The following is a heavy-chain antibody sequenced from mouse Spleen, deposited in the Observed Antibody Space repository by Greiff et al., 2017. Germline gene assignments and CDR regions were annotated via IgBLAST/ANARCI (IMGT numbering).Heavy chain of an antibody. Sequence: EVKLVESGGDLVKPGGSLKLSCAASGFTFSSYGMSWVRQTPDKRLEWVATISSGGSYTYYPDSVKGRFTISRDNAKNTLYLQMSSLKSEDTAMYYCARKETLYYFDYWGQGTTLTVSS. CDR2: ISSGGSYT. CDR1: GFTFSSYG. CDR3: ARKETLYYFDY. J-gene: IGHJ2*01. V-gene: IGHV5-6*01.